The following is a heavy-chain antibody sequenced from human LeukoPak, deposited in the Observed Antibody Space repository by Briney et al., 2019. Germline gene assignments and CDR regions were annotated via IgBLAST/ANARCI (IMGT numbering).Heavy chain of an antibody. CDR3: ASGCSSTSCARDYFDY. V-gene: IGHV3-48*04. CDR2: ISSSSSTI. CDR1: GFTFSSYS. Sequence: GGSLRLSCAAFGFTFSSYSMNWVRQAPGKGLEWVSYISSSSSTIYYADSVKGRFTISRDNAKNSLYLQMNSLRAEDTAVYYCASGCSSTSCARDYFDYWGQGTLVTVSS. J-gene: IGHJ4*02. D-gene: IGHD2-2*01.